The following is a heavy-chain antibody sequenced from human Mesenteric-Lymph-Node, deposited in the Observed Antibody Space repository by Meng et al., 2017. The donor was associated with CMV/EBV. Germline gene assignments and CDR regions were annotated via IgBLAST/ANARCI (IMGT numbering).Heavy chain of an antibody. CDR1: GFTFDDYG. Sequence: GESLKISCAASGFTFDDYGMSWVRQAPGKGLEWVSGINWNGGSTGYADSVRGRFTISRDNSKNILYLQMNNMRVEDTAVYYCAKDLPGVVWFGEWGQGTLVTVSS. CDR2: INWNGGST. J-gene: IGHJ4*02. CDR3: AKDLPGVVWFGE. D-gene: IGHD3-10*01. V-gene: IGHV3-20*04.